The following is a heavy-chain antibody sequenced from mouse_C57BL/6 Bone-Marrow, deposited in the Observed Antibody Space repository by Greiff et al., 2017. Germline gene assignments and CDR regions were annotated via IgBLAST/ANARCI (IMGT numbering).Heavy chain of an antibody. D-gene: IGHD1-1*01. J-gene: IGHJ4*01. CDR2: ISSGSSTI. CDR1: GFTFSDYG. V-gene: IGHV5-17*01. Sequence: EVKLVESGGGLVKPGGSLKLSCAASGFTFSDYGMHWVRQAPEKGLEWVAYISSGSSTIYYADTVKGRFTFSRDNAKNTLFLQMTSLRSEDTAMFYCARGGTVVATGAMDYWGQGTSVTVSS. CDR3: ARGGTVVATGAMDY.